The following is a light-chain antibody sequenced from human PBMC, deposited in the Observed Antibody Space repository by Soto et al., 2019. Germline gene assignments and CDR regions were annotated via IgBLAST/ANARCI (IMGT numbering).Light chain of an antibody. J-gene: IGLJ3*02. Sequence: QAVLTQPPSASASLGASVKLTCTLSSGHNSYAIAWHQQQPEKGPRYLMKLNSDGSHSKGDGIPDRFSGSSSGAERYLTISSLQEEDEADYYCQTWSTDIRVFGGGTQLTVL. CDR1: SGHNSYA. CDR3: QTWSTDIRV. V-gene: IGLV4-69*01. CDR2: LNSDGSH.